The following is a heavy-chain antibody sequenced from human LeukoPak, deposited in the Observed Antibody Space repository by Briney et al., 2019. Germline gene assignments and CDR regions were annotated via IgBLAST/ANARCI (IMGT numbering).Heavy chain of an antibody. CDR2: ISAYNGNT. J-gene: IGHJ4*02. V-gene: IGHV1-18*01. CDR3: ARGRYCSGGSCYSRFDDY. D-gene: IGHD2-15*01. CDR1: GYTFTSYG. Sequence: GASVKVSCKASGYTFTSYGISWVRQAPGQGLEWMGWISAYNGNTNYAQKLQGRVTMTTDTSTSTAYMELRSLRSDDTAVYYCARGRYCSGGSCYSRFDDYWGQGTLVTVSS.